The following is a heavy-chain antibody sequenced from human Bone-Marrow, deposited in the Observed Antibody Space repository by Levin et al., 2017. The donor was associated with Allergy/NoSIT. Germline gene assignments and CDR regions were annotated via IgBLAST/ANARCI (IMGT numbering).Heavy chain of an antibody. CDR1: GGSISTSY. J-gene: IGHJ5*02. Sequence: SQTLSLTCTVSGGSISTSYWQWIRQPPGKGLEWIGYVYQTGSFNYNPSLKSRVMISVDTSKNQFSLRLHSVTAADTAVYYCARAGLKNWFDPWGQGALVTVTS. CDR2: VYQTGSF. D-gene: IGHD3/OR15-3a*01. CDR3: ARAGLKNWFDP. V-gene: IGHV4-59*01.